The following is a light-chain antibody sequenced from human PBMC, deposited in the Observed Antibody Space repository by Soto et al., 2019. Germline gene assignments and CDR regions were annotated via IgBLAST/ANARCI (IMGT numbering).Light chain of an antibody. V-gene: IGLV2-8*01. CDR2: EVN. CDR3: SSYAGSNNFV. J-gene: IGLJ1*01. CDR1: SSDVGGYNY. Sequence: QSALTQPPSASGSPGQSVTISCTGISSDVGGYNYVSWYQQHPGKAPKVMIYEVNKRPSGVPDRFSGSKSGNTASLTVSGLQAADEADYYCSSYAGSNNFVFGTGTKVTVL.